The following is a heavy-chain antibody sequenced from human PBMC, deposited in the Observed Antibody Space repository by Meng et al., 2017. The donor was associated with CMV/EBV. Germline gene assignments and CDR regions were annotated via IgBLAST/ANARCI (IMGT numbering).Heavy chain of an antibody. CDR1: GFTFSSYS. J-gene: IGHJ4*02. CDR2: ISSSSSYI. D-gene: IGHD1-14*01. CDR3: ARDPRMYYFDY. Sequence: GGSLRLSCAASGFTFSSYSMNWVRQAPGKGLEWVSSISSSSSYIYYADSVKGRFTISRDNAKNSLYLQMNRLRAEDTAVYYCARDPRMYYFDYWGQGTLVTVSS. V-gene: IGHV3-21*01.